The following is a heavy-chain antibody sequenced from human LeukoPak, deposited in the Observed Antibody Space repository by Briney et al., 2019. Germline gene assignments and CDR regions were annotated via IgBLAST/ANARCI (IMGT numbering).Heavy chain of an antibody. CDR1: GGSISSYY. CDR3: ARGIAAAIDP. Sequence: PSETLSLTCTVSGGSISSYYWSWIRQPPGKGLEWIGYTYYSGSTNYNPSLKSRVTMSVDTSKNQFSLKLSSVTAADTAVYYCARGIAAAIDPWGQGTLVTVSS. J-gene: IGHJ5*02. CDR2: TYYSGST. V-gene: IGHV4-59*12. D-gene: IGHD6-13*01.